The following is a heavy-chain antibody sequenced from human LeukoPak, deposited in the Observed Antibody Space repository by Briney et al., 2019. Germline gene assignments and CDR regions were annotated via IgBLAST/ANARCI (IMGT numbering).Heavy chain of an antibody. CDR1: GFIVSSFA. Sequence: GGSLRLTCEASGFIVSSFAMRWVRQAPGKGLEWVAYISHDGSKKNYADSVKGRFMMSRDDSKNTPYLQRSSLRPEATAVYYCARGRGYYYHSPGPYEGSLYSWSQGTLVSVSS. CDR2: ISHDGSKK. D-gene: IGHD3-22*01. CDR3: ARGRGYYYHSPGPYEGSLYS. J-gene: IGHJ4*02. V-gene: IGHV3-30*04.